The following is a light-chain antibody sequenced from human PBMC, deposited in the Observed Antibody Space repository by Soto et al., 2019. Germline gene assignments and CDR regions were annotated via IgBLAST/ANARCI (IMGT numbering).Light chain of an antibody. CDR2: AAS. CDR3: QQANSFPPA. V-gene: IGKV1-9*01. Sequence: DIQLTQSPSFLSASVGDRVTITCRASQGISSYLAWYQQKPGKAPKLLIYAASTLQSGVPSRFSGSGSGTEFALTISSLQPEDFAIYYCQQANSFPPAFGGGTKVEIK. CDR1: QGISSY. J-gene: IGKJ4*01.